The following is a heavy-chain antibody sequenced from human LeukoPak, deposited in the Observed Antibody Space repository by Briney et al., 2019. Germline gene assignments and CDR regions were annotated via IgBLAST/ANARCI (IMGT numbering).Heavy chain of an antibody. V-gene: IGHV1-2*02. D-gene: IGHD5-18*01. CDR3: ARVRRTRGYSYALDN. Sequence: ASVKVSCKASGYTFIDYYIHWVRQAPGQGLEWMAWINPKSGDTNSAQKFQGRVAMTSDTSNSTAYMELSRLTSDDTAVYYCARVRRTRGYSYALDNWGQGSLVTVSS. CDR2: INPKSGDT. CDR1: GYTFIDYY. J-gene: IGHJ4*02.